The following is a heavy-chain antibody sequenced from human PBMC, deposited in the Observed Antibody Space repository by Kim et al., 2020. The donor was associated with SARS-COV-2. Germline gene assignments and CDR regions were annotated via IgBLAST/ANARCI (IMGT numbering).Heavy chain of an antibody. Sequence: GGSLRLSCAASGFTFATYALAWVRQAPGKGWGWVPTLSGRGVTPYYADSVKGRFSISRDNSKNTLYLQMNSLRAEDTAVYYCAKDRDVGLVDFDHWGQGTLVTVSS. V-gene: IGHV3-23*01. CDR3: AKDRDVGLVDFDH. CDR1: GFTFATYA. CDR2: LSGRGVTP. D-gene: IGHD3-10*01. J-gene: IGHJ4*02.